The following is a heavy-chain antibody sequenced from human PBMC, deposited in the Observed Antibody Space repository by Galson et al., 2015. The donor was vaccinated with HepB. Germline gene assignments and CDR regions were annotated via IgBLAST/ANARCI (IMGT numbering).Heavy chain of an antibody. CDR1: GGSISSSNW. D-gene: IGHD2-2*01. J-gene: IGHJ3*02. CDR2: IYHSGST. V-gene: IGHV4-4*02. CDR3: ARAVEFCSSTSCWYLGAFDI. Sequence: SETLSLTCAVSGGSISSSNWWSWVRQPPGKGLEWIGEIYHSGSTNHNPSLKSRVTISVDKSKNQFSLKLSSVTAADTAVYYCARAVEFCSSTSCWYLGAFDIWGQGTMVTVSS.